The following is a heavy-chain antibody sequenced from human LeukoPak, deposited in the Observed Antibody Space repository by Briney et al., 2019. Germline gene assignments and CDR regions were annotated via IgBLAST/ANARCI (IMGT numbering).Heavy chain of an antibody. J-gene: IGHJ1*01. V-gene: IGHV3-30*18. Sequence: GGSLRLSCAASGFTFDNYGMHWVCQAPGKGLEWVADISSDGATQYYADSVKGRFTISRDNSKNTLNLQMNSLRPGDTAVYYCAKGCLGGGNCFFFQHWGQGTLVTVSS. CDR2: ISSDGATQ. D-gene: IGHD2-15*01. CDR3: AKGCLGGGNCFFFQH. CDR1: GFTFDNYG.